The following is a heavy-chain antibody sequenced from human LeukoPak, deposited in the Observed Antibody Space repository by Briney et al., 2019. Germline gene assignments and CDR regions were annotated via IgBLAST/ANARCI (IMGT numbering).Heavy chain of an antibody. CDR2: IYYSGST. J-gene: IGHJ5*02. Sequence: PSETLSLTCTVSGGSISSSSYYWGWIRQPPGKGLEWIGSIYYSGSTYYNPSLKSRVTISVDTSKNQFSLKLSSVTAADTAVYYCARSGGTLRYFDWSTQYNWFDPWGQGTLVTVSS. D-gene: IGHD3-9*01. V-gene: IGHV4-39*07. CDR1: GGSISSSSYY. CDR3: ARSGGTLRYFDWSTQYNWFDP.